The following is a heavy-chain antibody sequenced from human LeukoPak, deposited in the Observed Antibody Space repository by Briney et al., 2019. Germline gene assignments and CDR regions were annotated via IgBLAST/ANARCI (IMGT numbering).Heavy chain of an antibody. Sequence: PSETLSLTCTVSGGSISSSSYYWGWIRQPPGKGLEWIGSIYYSGSTYYNPSLKSRVTISVDTSKNQFSLKLSSVTAADTAVYYCARQGLAFDYWGQGTLATVSS. CDR1: GGSISSSSYY. CDR2: IYYSGST. CDR3: ARQGLAFDY. V-gene: IGHV4-39*01. J-gene: IGHJ4*02.